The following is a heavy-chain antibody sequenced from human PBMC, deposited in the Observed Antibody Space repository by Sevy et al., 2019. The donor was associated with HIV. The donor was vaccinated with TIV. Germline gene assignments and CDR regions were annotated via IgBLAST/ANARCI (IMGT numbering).Heavy chain of an antibody. CDR3: ARGGPPHYDLGLSDWLDP. CDR2: IYYTGST. CDR1: DGSISSYY. J-gene: IGHJ5*02. V-gene: IGHV4-59*01. Sequence: SETLSLTCTVSDGSISSYYWSWIRQPPGKGLEWIGYIYYTGSTKYNPSLKSRVTISVDTSKNQFSLKLISVTAADTAVYYCARGGPPHYDLGLSDWLDPWGQGTLVTVSS. D-gene: IGHD3-3*01.